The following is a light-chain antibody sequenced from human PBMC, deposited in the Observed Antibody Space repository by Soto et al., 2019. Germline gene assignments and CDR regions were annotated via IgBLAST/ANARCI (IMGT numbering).Light chain of an antibody. CDR3: QQYKVYPYT. Sequence: DIPVTQSPSTLSASIGARVTITCRASQSINGRLAWYQQKPGRPPKLLIYDVSCLESGVPSRFSGSGSGTDFNLTISSLRPDDFATFYCQQYKVYPYTFGQGTRLDIQ. V-gene: IGKV1-5*01. CDR1: QSINGR. CDR2: DVS. J-gene: IGKJ2*01.